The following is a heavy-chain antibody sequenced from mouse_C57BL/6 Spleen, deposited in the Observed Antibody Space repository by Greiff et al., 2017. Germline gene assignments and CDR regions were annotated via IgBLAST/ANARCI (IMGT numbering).Heavy chain of an antibody. J-gene: IGHJ4*01. Sequence: GVEWVAYISSGSSTIYYADTVKGRFTISRDNAKNTLFLQMTSLRSEDTAMYYCARSYYGYYYAMDYWGQGTSVTVSS. V-gene: IGHV5-17*01. CDR3: ARSYYGYYYAMDY. D-gene: IGHD1-1*01. CDR2: ISSGSSTI.